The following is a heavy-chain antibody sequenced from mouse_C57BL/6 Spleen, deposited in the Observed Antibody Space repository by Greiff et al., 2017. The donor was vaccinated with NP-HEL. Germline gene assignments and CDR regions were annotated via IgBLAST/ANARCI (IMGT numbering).Heavy chain of an antibody. V-gene: IGHV1-82*01. J-gene: IGHJ2*01. D-gene: IGHD2-5*01. CDR2: IYPGDGDT. CDR3: ARSSNAYFDY. CDR1: GYAFSSSW. Sequence: QVQLQHSGPELVKPGASVKISCKASGYAFSSSWMNWVKQRPGKGLEWIGRIYPGDGDTNYNGKFKGKATLTADKSSSTAYMQLSSLTSEDSAVYFCARSSNAYFDYWGQGTTLTVSS.